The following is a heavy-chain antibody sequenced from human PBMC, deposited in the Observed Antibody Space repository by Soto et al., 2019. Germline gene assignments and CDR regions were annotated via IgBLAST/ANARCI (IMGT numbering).Heavy chain of an antibody. CDR1: GGTFSDST. D-gene: IGHD1-1*01. CDR3: ARNGTLTGYSYGMDV. Sequence: QVQLVQSGAELRKPGSSVKVSCKASGGTFSDSTINWVRQAPGQRLEWMGGIIPIFDTANYAEKFQGRVMITADESTSTSFMEVSSLRSEETAVYYCARNGTLTGYSYGMDVWGQGTMVTVSS. CDR2: IIPIFDTA. J-gene: IGHJ6*02. V-gene: IGHV1-69*01.